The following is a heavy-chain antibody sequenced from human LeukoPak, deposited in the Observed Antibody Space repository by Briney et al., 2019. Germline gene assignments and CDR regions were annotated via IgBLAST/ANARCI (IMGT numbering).Heavy chain of an antibody. D-gene: IGHD1-1*01. CDR3: SAGTGWSDFDY. J-gene: IGHJ4*02. CDR1: GFTFSDAW. CDR2: IKSETNGGTI. Sequence: GGSLRLSCAASGFTFSDAWVSWVRQAPGNGLEWIGRIKSETNGGTIDYAAPVNGRFTLSRDDSKHTLDLQMNSLKTEDTGVYYCSAGTGWSDFDYWGQGTLVIVSS. V-gene: IGHV3-15*01.